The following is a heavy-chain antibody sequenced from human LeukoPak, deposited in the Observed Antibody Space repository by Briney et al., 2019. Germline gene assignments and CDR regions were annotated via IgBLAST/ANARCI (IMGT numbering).Heavy chain of an antibody. J-gene: IGHJ4*02. Sequence: GGSLRLPCAASGFTFSNAWMSWVRQAPGKGLEWVGRIKSKTDGGTTDYAAPVKGRFTISRDDSKNTLYLQMNSLKTEDTAVYYCTTDTDYDFWSGHRLFGYWGQGTLVTVSS. V-gene: IGHV3-15*01. CDR2: IKSKTDGGTT. CDR1: GFTFSNAW. D-gene: IGHD3-3*01. CDR3: TTDTDYDFWSGHRLFGY.